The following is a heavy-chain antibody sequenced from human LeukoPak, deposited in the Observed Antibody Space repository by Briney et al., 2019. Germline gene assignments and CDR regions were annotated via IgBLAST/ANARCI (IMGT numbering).Heavy chain of an antibody. CDR2: IEYSETST. D-gene: IGHD6-19*01. J-gene: IGHJ4*02. Sequence: GGSLRLSCTVSGFTLSSYEMSWIRQAPGKGLEWVSSIEYSETSTHYADAVKGRFTISRGNSKNTLYLQLDSLSDEDTAVYFCARNSGWYGISWGQGTLVTVSS. CDR1: GFTLSSYE. CDR3: ARNSGWYGIS. V-gene: IGHV3-23*01.